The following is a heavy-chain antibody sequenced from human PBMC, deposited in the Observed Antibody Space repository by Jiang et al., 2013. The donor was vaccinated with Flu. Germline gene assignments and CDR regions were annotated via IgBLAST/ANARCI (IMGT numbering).Heavy chain of an antibody. CDR3: ARRAVPGSHQNVFDI. Sequence: LLKPSETLSLTCTVSGGSIISSTSYCWAWIRQPPGKGLEWIGTITYSGNTYYNPSLESRVTMSVDTSNNHFSLKLPSVTAADTAVYYCARRAVPGSHQNVFDIWGRGTMVTVSS. D-gene: IGHD6-19*01. CDR1: GGSIISSTSYC. V-gene: IGHV4-39*02. CDR2: ITYSGNT. J-gene: IGHJ3*02.